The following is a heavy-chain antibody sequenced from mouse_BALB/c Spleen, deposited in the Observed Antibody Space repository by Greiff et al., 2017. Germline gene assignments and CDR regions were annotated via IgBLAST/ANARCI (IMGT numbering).Heavy chain of an antibody. V-gene: IGHV5-17*02. D-gene: IGHD2-1*01. CDR3: ARDGNYFDY. CDR2: ISSGSSTI. CDR1: GFTFSSFG. Sequence: EVQVVESGGGLVQPGGSRKLSCAASGFTFSSFGMHWVRQAPEKGLEWVAYISSGSSTIYYADTVKCRFTISRDNPKNTLFLQMTSLRSEDTAMYYCARDGNYFDYWGQGTTLTVSS. J-gene: IGHJ2*01.